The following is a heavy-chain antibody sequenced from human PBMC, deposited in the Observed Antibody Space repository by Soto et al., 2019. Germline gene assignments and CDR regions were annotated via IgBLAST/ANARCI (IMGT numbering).Heavy chain of an antibody. J-gene: IGHJ5*02. Sequence: SETLSLTCTVSGGSISNYYWTWVRQPPGKGLEWIGYVYYSGSTNYNPSLESRVTISIDTSKNQFSLKMKSVTAADTAVYYCVRDYLLTGFDPWGQGTLVTVSS. V-gene: IGHV4-59*01. D-gene: IGHD3-9*01. CDR1: GGSISNYY. CDR2: VYYSGST. CDR3: VRDYLLTGFDP.